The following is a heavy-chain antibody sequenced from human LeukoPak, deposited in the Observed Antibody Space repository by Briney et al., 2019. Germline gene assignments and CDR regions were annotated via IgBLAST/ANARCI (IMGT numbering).Heavy chain of an antibody. CDR2: IYSGGST. D-gene: IGHD6-19*01. Sequence: GGSLRLSCAASGFTVSSNYMSWVRQAPGKGLEWVSVIYSGGSTYYADSVKGRFTISRDNSKNTLYLQMNSLRAEDTAVYYCAKGQGYSSGWYGNYYYGMDVWGQGTTVTVSS. CDR1: GFTVSSNY. V-gene: IGHV3-66*01. CDR3: AKGQGYSSGWYGNYYYGMDV. J-gene: IGHJ6*02.